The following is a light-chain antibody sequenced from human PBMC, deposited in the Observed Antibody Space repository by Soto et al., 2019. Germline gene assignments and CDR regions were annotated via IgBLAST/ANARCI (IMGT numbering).Light chain of an antibody. J-gene: IGKJ1*01. V-gene: IGKV3-15*01. CDR3: QQSYSTPPST. Sequence: IVMTQSPTTLSVVPGARATLSCRASQSVSSNLAWYQHDPGQAPRLLTYGASTRATGTPARFSGSGSGTEFTLTIRSLQPENCATYYCQQSYSTPPSTFGQGTKV. CDR1: QSVSSN. CDR2: GAS.